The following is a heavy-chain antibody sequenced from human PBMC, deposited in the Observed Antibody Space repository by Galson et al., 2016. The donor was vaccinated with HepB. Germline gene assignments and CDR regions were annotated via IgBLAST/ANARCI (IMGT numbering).Heavy chain of an antibody. CDR2: ITSDGSST. CDR3: ARESPTTAGAFDI. CDR1: GFTFSSYW. D-gene: IGHD4-17*01. Sequence: SLRLSCAASGFTFSSYWMHWVRQAPGKGLVWVSRITSDGSSTSYADAVKGRFTISRDNAKNTLYLQMNSLRAEDTAVYYCARESPTTAGAFDIWGQGTMVTVSS. V-gene: IGHV3-74*01. J-gene: IGHJ3*02.